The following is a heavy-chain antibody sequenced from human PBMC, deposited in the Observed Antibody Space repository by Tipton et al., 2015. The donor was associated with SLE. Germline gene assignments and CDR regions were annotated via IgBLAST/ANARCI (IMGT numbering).Heavy chain of an antibody. Sequence: TLSLTCTVSGGSISSHYWSWIRQPPGKGLECIGCIYYSGRTNYNPSLNSRVTISVDTSKNQFSLKLSSVTAADTAVYYCARAWTTVVNLDYWGQGTLVTVSS. CDR1: GGSISSHY. J-gene: IGHJ4*02. CDR3: ARAWTTVVNLDY. V-gene: IGHV4-59*11. D-gene: IGHD4-23*01. CDR2: IYYSGRT.